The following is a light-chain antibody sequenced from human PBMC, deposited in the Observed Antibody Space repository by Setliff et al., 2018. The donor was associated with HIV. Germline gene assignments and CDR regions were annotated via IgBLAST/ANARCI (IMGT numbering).Light chain of an antibody. CDR3: CSYAGSYKV. CDR2: DVS. Sequence: SALTQPRSVSGSPGQSVTISCTGTSSDFGGYNYVSWYQQHPGKAPKLMIYDVSKRPSGVPDRFSGSKSGNTASLTISGLQAEDEADYYCCSYAGSYKVFGTGTKVTVL. J-gene: IGLJ1*01. CDR1: SSDFGGYNY. V-gene: IGLV2-11*01.